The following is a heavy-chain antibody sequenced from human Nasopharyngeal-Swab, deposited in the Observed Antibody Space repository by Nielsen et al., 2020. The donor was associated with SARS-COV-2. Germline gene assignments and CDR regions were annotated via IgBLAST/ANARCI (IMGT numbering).Heavy chain of an antibody. J-gene: IGHJ5*02. CDR2: IYYSGST. CDR1: GGSISSGGYY. D-gene: IGHD1-26*01. CDR3: ARAPYSGSSFDP. V-gene: IGHV4-31*03. Sequence: SETLSLTCTVSGGSISSGGYYWSWIRQHPGKGLEWIGYIYYSGSTYYNPSLKSRVTISVDTSKNQFSLKLSSVTAADTAVYYCARAPYSGSSFDPWGQGTLVTVSS.